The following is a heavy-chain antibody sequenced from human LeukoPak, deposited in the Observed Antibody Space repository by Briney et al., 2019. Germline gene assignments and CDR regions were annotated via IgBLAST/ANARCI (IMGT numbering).Heavy chain of an antibody. J-gene: IGHJ4*02. CDR3: ARRAGAYSHPYDY. D-gene: IGHD4/OR15-4a*01. Sequence: GGSLRLSCAASGFTFSSYWMHWVRQSPGKGLVWLSRTNSDGSDTAYADSVKGRFTISRDNSKNTLYLQMNSLRAEDTAVYYCARRAGAYSHPYDYWGQGTLVTVSS. V-gene: IGHV3-74*01. CDR2: TNSDGSDT. CDR1: GFTFSSYW.